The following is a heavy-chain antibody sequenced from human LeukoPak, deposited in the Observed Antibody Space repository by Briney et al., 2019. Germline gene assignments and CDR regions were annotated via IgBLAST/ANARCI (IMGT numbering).Heavy chain of an antibody. Sequence: PSETLSLTCTISGGSVSDYYWSWIRQSPGKGLEWIGYIYHTGSTSYSPSLKSRVTIPADTSQNQFSLKLSSVTAADTAVYYGASRKLWNDYWGQGTLVTVSS. CDR2: IYHTGST. CDR3: ASRKLWNDY. V-gene: IGHV4-59*02. D-gene: IGHD7-27*01. J-gene: IGHJ4*02. CDR1: GGSVSDYY.